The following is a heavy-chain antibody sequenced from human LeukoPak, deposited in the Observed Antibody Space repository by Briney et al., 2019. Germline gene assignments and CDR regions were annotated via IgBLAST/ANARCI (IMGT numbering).Heavy chain of an antibody. CDR2: IIPILGIA. V-gene: IGHV1-69*04. D-gene: IGHD3-9*01. CDR1: GGTFSSYA. J-gene: IGHJ4*02. Sequence: SVKVSCKASGGTFSSYAISWVRRAPGQGLEWMGRIIPILGIANYAQKFQGRVTITADKSASTAYMELSSLRSEDTAVYYCARVSGLAENYFDYWGQGTLVTVSS. CDR3: ARVSGLAENYFDY.